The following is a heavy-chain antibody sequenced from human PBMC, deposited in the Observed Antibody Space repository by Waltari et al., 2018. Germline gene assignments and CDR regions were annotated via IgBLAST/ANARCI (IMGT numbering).Heavy chain of an antibody. J-gene: IGHJ4*02. CDR1: GGSFSGYY. CDR2: IHHGGST. CDR3: ARGPSWLRIAVAGTQLGSPFDY. V-gene: IGHV4-34*01. D-gene: IGHD6-19*01. Sequence: QVQLQQWGAGLLKPSETLSLTCAVYGGSFSGYYWSWIRQPPGKGLEWIGEIHHGGSTNSNPSLKSRVTISVDTSKNQFSLKLSAVTAADTAVYYCARGPSWLRIAVAGTQLGSPFDYWGQGTLVTVSS.